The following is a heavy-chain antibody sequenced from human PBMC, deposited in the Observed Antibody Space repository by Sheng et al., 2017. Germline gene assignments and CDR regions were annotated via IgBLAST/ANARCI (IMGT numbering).Heavy chain of an antibody. V-gene: IGHV3-23*01. CDR1: EFTFSNYL. CDR3: VYRSRLGDGYPFDY. D-gene: IGHD5-12*01. CDR2: ITGSDST. J-gene: IGHJ4*02. Sequence: EVQVLESGGTLVQPGGSLRLSCEASEFTFSNYLISWVRQAPGKGLEWVSTITGSDSTYYADSVKGRFTISRDTSKNTLFLRMNSPRAEDTALYYCVYRSRLGDGYPFDYWGQGTLVTV.